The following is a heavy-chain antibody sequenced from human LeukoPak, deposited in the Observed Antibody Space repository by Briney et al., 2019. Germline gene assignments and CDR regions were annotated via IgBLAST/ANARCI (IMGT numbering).Heavy chain of an antibody. CDR2: ISGSGGST. CDR1: GFTFSSYA. D-gene: IGHD3-9*01. J-gene: IGHJ5*02. CDR3: AKYKAYFGWLGHTGWFDP. V-gene: IGHV3-23*01. Sequence: GGSLRLSCAASGFTFSSYAMSWVRQAPGKGLEWVSAISGSGGSTYYADSVKGRFTISRDNSKNTLYLQMNSLRAEDTAVYYCAKYKAYFGWLGHTGWFDPWGQGTLVTVSS.